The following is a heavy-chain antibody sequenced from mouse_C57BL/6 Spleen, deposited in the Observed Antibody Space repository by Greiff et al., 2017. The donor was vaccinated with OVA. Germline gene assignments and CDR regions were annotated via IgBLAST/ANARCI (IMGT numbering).Heavy chain of an antibody. J-gene: IGHJ2*01. D-gene: IGHD1-1*01. Sequence: VQLQESGAELVRPGASVTLSCKASGYTFTDYEMHWVKQTPVHGLEWIGAIDPETGGTAYNQKFKGKAILTADKSSSTAYMELRSLTSEDSAVYYCTRNGSPDYWGQGTTLTVSS. CDR3: TRNGSPDY. CDR1: GYTFTDYE. CDR2: IDPETGGT. V-gene: IGHV1-15*01.